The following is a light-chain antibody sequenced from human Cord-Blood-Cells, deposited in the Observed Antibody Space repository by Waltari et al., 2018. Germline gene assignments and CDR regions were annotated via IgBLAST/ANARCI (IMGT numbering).Light chain of an antibody. J-gene: IGLJ2*01. V-gene: IGLV1-47*01. CDR3: AAWDDSLSQGV. Sequence: QSVLTQPPSASGTPGQRVPISCSRSSPIIGSNYANWYPQLPGTAPKLLSYRNNQRPSGVPDRFSGSKSGTSASLAISGLRSEDEADYYCAAWDDSLSQGVFGGGTKLTVL. CDR1: SPIIGSNY. CDR2: RNN.